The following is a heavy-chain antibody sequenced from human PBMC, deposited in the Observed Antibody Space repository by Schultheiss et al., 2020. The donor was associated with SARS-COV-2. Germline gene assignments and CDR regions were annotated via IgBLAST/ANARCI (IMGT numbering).Heavy chain of an antibody. CDR3: AKDSRDPLWFGEWGMDV. CDR2: ISSNGGST. D-gene: IGHD3-10*01. V-gene: IGHV3-64*04. J-gene: IGHJ6*04. Sequence: GGSLRLSCAASGFTFSSYSMNWVRQAPGKGLEYVSAISSNGGSTYYADSVKGRFTISRDNSKNTLYLQMNSLRAEDTAVYYCAKDSRDPLWFGEWGMDVWGKGTTVTVSS. CDR1: GFTFSSYS.